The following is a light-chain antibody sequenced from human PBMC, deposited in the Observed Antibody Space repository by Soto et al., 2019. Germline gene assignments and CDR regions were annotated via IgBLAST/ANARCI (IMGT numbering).Light chain of an antibody. CDR3: QHYNNYLLT. CDR2: KAS. CDR1: QTISSW. V-gene: IGKV1-5*03. Sequence: DIQMTQSPSTLSASVGDRVIITFRASQTISSWLAWYQQKPGKAPKLLIYKASSLESGVPSRFSGSGSGTEFTLTISSLQPDDFATYYCQHYNNYLLTFGGGTKVDIK. J-gene: IGKJ4*01.